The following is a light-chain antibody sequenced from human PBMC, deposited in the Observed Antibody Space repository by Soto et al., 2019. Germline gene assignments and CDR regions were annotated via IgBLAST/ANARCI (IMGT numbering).Light chain of an antibody. CDR2: GAS. Sequence: EIVLTQSPGTLSLSPGERATLSCRASQSVSSSYLARYQQKPGQAPRLLIYGASCRATGIPDRFTGSGSGTDFPLTISRLEPEDFAVYYCQQYGSSPLFTFGPGTKVDI. CDR1: QSVSSSY. CDR3: QQYGSSPLFT. V-gene: IGKV3-20*01. J-gene: IGKJ3*01.